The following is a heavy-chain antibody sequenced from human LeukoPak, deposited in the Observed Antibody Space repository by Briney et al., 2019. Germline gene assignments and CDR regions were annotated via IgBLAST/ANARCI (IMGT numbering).Heavy chain of an antibody. J-gene: IGHJ5*02. CDR1: GGTFSSYA. CDR3: ARVTHPNWFDP. Sequence: SVKVSCKASGGTFSSYAISWVRQAPGQGLEWMGRIIPILGIANYAQKFQGRVTITADKSTSTAYMELSSLRSEDTAVYYCARVTHPNWFDPWGQGTLVTVSS. V-gene: IGHV1-69*04. CDR2: IIPILGIA.